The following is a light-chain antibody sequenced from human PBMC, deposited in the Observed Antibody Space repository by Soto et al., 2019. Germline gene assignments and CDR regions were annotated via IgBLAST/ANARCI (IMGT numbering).Light chain of an antibody. Sequence: QSVLTQPASVSGSPGQSITISCTGTSSDVGGYNYVSWYQQHPGKAPKLMIYDVSNRPSGVSKRFSGSKSGNTASLTISGLQAEDEADYYCSSYTSSSTRFGTGTKVTVL. J-gene: IGLJ1*01. CDR3: SSYTSSSTR. V-gene: IGLV2-14*01. CDR1: SSDVGGYNY. CDR2: DVS.